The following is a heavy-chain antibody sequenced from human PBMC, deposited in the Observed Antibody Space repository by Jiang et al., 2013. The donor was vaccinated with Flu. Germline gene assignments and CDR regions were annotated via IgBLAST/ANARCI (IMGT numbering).Heavy chain of an antibody. V-gene: IGHV4-39*01. CDR2: IYYSGST. CDR3: ANTYYDFWSGYSLHMNWYFDL. J-gene: IGHJ2*01. D-gene: IGHD3-3*01. CDR1: GGSISSSSYY. Sequence: PGLVKPSETLSLTCTVSGGSISSSSYYGGWIRQPPGKGLEWIGSIYYSGSTYYNPSLKSRVTISVDTSKNQFSLKLSSVTAADTAVYYCANTYYDFWSGYSLHMNWYFDLWGRGTLVTVSS.